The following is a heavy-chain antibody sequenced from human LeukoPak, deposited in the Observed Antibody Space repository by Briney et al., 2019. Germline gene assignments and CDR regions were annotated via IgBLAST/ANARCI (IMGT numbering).Heavy chain of an antibody. CDR1: GFTFSSYS. CDR3: ARDLSSSWEYYFDY. Sequence: PGGSLRLSCAASGFTFSSYSMIWVRQAPGKGLEWVSSISSSSSYIYYADSVKGRFTISRDNAKNSLYLQMNSLRAEDTAVYYCARDLSSSWEYYFDYWGQGTLVTVSS. D-gene: IGHD6-13*01. CDR2: ISSSSSYI. V-gene: IGHV3-21*01. J-gene: IGHJ4*02.